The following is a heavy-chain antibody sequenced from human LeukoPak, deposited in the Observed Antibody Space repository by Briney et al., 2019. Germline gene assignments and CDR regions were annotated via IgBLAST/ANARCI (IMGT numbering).Heavy chain of an antibody. Sequence: PGGSLRLSCAASGFTFSSYAMSWVRQAPGKGLEWVSAISGSGGSTYYADSVKGRFTISRDNSKNTLYLQTNSLRAEDTAVYYCAKDRERTVAEPSDYWGQGTLVTVSS. V-gene: IGHV3-23*01. CDR1: GFTFSSYA. CDR2: ISGSGGST. CDR3: AKDRERTVAEPSDY. J-gene: IGHJ4*02. D-gene: IGHD4-23*01.